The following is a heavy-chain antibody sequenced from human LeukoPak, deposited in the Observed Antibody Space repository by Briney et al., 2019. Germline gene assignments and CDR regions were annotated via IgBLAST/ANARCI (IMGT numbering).Heavy chain of an antibody. V-gene: IGHV3-48*04. Sequence: PGGSLRLSCAASGFTFSSYSMNWVRQAPGKGLEWVSYISSSSSTIYYADSVEGRFTISRDNAKNSLYLQMNSLRAEDTAVYYCARDAASHCSGGSCYSPRYYYYYYGMDVWGQGTTVTVSS. CDR3: ARDAASHCSGGSCYSPRYYYYYYGMDV. D-gene: IGHD2-15*01. CDR2: ISSSSSTI. CDR1: GFTFSSYS. J-gene: IGHJ6*02.